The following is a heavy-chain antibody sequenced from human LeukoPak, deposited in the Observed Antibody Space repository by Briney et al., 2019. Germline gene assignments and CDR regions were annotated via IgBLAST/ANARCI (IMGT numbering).Heavy chain of an antibody. D-gene: IGHD3-10*01. CDR1: GFTFSSYS. CDR2: ISSSSSYI. CDR3: ARVPGRVRGVIIGYYFDY. Sequence: GGSLRLSCAASGFTFSSYSMNWVRQAPGKGLEWVSSISSSSSYIYYADSVKGRFTISRDNAKNSLYLQMNSLRAEDTAVYYCARVPGRVRGVIIGYYFDYWGQGTLVTVSS. J-gene: IGHJ4*02. V-gene: IGHV3-21*01.